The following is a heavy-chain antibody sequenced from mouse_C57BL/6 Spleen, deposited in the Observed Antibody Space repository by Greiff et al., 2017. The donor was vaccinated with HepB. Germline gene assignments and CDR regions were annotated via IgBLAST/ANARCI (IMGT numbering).Heavy chain of an antibody. V-gene: IGHV1-64*01. CDR3: ARDRVHYYYDAMDY. J-gene: IGHJ4*01. CDR1: GYTFTSYW. Sequence: VQLQQPGAELVKPGASVKLSCKASGYTFTSYWMHWVKQRPGQGLEWIGMIHPNSGSTNYNEKFKSKATLTVDKSSSTAYMQLSSLTSEDSAVYYCARDRVHYYYDAMDYWGQGTSVTVSS. D-gene: IGHD1-1*01. CDR2: IHPNSGST.